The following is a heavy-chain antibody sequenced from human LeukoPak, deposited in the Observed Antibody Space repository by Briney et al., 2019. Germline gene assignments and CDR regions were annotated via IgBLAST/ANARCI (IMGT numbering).Heavy chain of an antibody. CDR2: IYIGGGT. CDR1: GFTVSSHF. CDR3: AAYYYGY. D-gene: IGHD3-10*01. V-gene: IGHV3-53*01. Sequence: GGSLRLSCAPSGFTVSSHFITWVRQAPGEGLDWVSVIYIGGGTFYADSVKGRFTISRDKSKNPQYLQMNSLRAEDTAVYYCAAYYYGYWGQGTLVTVSS. J-gene: IGHJ4*02.